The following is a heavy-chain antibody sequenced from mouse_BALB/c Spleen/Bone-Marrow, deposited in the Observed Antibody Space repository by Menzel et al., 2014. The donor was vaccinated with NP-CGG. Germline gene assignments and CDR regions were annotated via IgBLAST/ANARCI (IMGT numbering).Heavy chain of an antibody. CDR2: ILPGSGSP. V-gene: IGHV1-9*01. Sequence: VQLQQSGAELMKPGASVKISCKATGYTFSRYWIEWVKQRPGHGLEWIGEILPGSGSPNYNEKFKGKATFTADTSSNTAYMQLSSLTSEDSAVYYCARWGYGSSYVGYFDVWGAGTTVTVSS. CDR3: ARWGYGSSYVGYFDV. CDR1: GYTFSRYW. D-gene: IGHD1-1*01. J-gene: IGHJ1*01.